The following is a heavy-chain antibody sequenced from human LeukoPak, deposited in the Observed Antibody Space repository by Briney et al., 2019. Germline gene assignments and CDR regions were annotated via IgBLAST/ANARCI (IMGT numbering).Heavy chain of an antibody. CDR2: INHSGST. Sequence: SSETLSLTCAVYGGSFSGYYWGGIRQPPGKGLEWIGEINHSGSTNYNPSLKSRVTISVDTSKNQFSLKLSSVTAADTAVYYCARGGQGGRVVVITTTPADNWFDPWGQGTLVTVSS. CDR1: GGSFSGYY. V-gene: IGHV4-34*01. CDR3: ARGGQGGRVVVITTTPADNWFDP. D-gene: IGHD3-22*01. J-gene: IGHJ5*02.